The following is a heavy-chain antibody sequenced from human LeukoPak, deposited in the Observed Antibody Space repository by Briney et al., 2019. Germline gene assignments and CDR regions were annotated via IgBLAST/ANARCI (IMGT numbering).Heavy chain of an antibody. V-gene: IGHV4-59*01. D-gene: IGHD6-19*01. Sequence: PSETLSLTCTVSGGSISSYYWSWIRQPPGKGLEWIGYIYYSGSTKYNPSLKSRVTISVDTSKNQFSLKLSSVTAADTAVYYCARGGWYSDCWGQGTLVTVSP. CDR1: GGSISSYY. CDR3: ARGGWYSDC. CDR2: IYYSGST. J-gene: IGHJ4*02.